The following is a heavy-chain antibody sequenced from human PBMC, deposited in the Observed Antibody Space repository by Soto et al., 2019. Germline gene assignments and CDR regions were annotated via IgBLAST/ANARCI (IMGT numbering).Heavy chain of an antibody. CDR1: GYTFTGYY. J-gene: IGHJ6*03. D-gene: IGHD6-13*01. Sequence: ASVKVSCKASGYTFTGYYMHWVRQAPGQGLEWMGWINPNSGGTNYAQKIQGWVTMTRDTSISTAYKELSRLRSDDTAVYYSGILLIERKAAAGTSYYYYYMDVWGKGTTVTVSS. CDR2: INPNSGGT. CDR3: GILLIERKAAAGTSYYYYYMDV. V-gene: IGHV1-2*04.